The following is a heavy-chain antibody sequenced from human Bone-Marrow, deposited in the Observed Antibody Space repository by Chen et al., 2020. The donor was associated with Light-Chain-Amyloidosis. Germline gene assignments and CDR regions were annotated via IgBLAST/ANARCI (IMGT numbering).Heavy chain of an antibody. CDR2: ITDNGGTT. D-gene: IGHD1-26*01. CDR1: GFTFSTYA. CDR3: ARDTLGTDWYFDL. V-gene: IGHV3-64*01. Sequence: EVQLVESWGGLVQPGGSLRLSCAASGFTFSTYAMHWVRQAPGKGLEYVSAITDNGGTTYYANSVKGRFTISRDNSKNTLYLQMGSLRVEDMAVYYCARDTLGTDWYFDLWGRGTLVTVSS. J-gene: IGHJ2*01.